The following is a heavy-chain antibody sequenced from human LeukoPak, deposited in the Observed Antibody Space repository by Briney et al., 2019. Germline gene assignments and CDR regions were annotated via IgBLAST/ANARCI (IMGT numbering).Heavy chain of an antibody. CDR2: IRSKANSYAT. Sequence: PGGSLRLSCAASGFTFSGSAMHWVRQASGKGLEWVGRIRSKANSYATAYATSVKGRFTISRDDSKNTAYLQMNSLKTEDTAVYYCTRLSFWSGSLNYWGQGTLVTVSS. D-gene: IGHD3-3*01. J-gene: IGHJ4*02. CDR1: GFTFSGSA. CDR3: TRLSFWSGSLNY. V-gene: IGHV3-73*01.